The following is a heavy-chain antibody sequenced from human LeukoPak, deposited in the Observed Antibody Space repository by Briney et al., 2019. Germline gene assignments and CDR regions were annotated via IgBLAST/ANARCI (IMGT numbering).Heavy chain of an antibody. CDR2: IYYSGST. J-gene: IGHJ4*02. Sequence: PSETLSLTCTVSGGSISSYYWSWIRQPPGKGLEWIGYIYYSGSTNYNPSLKSRVTISVDTSTNQFSLKLSSVTAADTAVYYCASGVLTVTLFDYWGQGTLVTVSS. CDR1: GGSISSYY. CDR3: ASGVLTVTLFDY. V-gene: IGHV4-59*01. D-gene: IGHD4-11*01.